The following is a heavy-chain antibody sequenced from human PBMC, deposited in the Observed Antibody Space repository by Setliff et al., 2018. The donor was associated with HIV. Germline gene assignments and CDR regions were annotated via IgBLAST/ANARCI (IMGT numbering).Heavy chain of an antibody. CDR3: ARPYGGRGGGAWFDP. CDR2: MIYGGDT. Sequence: SETLSLTCTVSGGSITRRTNNYWGWIRQPPGKGLEWIGSMIYGGDTFYNPSLKSRVTISVDTSKSQVSLRLISVTAADTSVYYCARPYGGRGGGAWFDPWGQGILVTVSS. CDR1: GGSITRRTNNY. J-gene: IGHJ5*02. D-gene: IGHD4-17*01. V-gene: IGHV4-39*01.